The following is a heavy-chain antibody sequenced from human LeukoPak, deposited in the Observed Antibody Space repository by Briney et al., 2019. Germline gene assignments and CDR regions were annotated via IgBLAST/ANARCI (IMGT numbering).Heavy chain of an antibody. Sequence: GSLRLSCAASGFTFSSYWMHWVRQAPGKGLVWVSRINSDGSSTSYADSVKGRFTISRDNAKNTLYLQMNSLRAEDTAVYYCARGLPSYSSSWSTDYWGQGTLVTVSS. CDR3: ARGLPSYSSSWSTDY. J-gene: IGHJ4*02. D-gene: IGHD6-13*01. CDR1: GFTFSSYW. CDR2: INSDGSST. V-gene: IGHV3-74*01.